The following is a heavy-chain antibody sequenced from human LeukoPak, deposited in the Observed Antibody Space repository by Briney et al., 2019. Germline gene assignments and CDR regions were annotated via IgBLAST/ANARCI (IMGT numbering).Heavy chain of an antibody. V-gene: IGHV3-53*01. CDR1: GFTVSSNY. Sequence: GGSLRLSCAASGFTVSSNYMSWVRQAPGKGLEWVSVIYSGGSTYYADSVKGRFAISRDNSKNTLYLQMNSLRAEDTAVYYCARHSPHYDGMDVWGQGTTVTVSS. CDR3: ARHSPHYDGMDV. CDR2: IYSGGST. J-gene: IGHJ6*02. D-gene: IGHD3-10*01.